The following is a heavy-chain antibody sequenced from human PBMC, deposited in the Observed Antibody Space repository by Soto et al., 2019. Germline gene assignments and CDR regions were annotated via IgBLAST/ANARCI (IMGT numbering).Heavy chain of an antibody. V-gene: IGHV4-39*01. J-gene: IGHJ4*02. CDR2: IYYSGRT. Sequence: QLQLQESGPGLVKPSETLSLTCTVSGGSISSSSYYWGWIRQPPGKGLEWIGSIYYSGRTYYNPSLKSRVTVSVDTSRNQFSLKLSSVTAADTAVYYCARHSSGWFYYFDYWGQGTLVTVSS. D-gene: IGHD6-19*01. CDR1: GGSISSSSYY. CDR3: ARHSSGWFYYFDY.